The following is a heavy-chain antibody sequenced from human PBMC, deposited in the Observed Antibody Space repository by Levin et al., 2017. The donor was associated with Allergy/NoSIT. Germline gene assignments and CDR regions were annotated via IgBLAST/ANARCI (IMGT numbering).Heavy chain of an antibody. CDR2: IYTSGST. Sequence: RASETLSLTCTVSGGSISSGSYYWSWIRQPAGKGLEWIGRIYTSGSTNYNPSLKSRVTISVDTSKNQFSLKLSSVTAADTAVYYCARALTAMADYYYYYYMDVWGKGTTVTVSS. D-gene: IGHD5-18*01. V-gene: IGHV4-61*02. J-gene: IGHJ6*03. CDR1: GGSISSGSYY. CDR3: ARALTAMADYYYYYYMDV.